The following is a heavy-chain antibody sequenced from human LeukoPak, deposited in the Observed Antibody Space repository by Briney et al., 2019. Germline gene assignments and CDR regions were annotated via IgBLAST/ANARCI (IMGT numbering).Heavy chain of an antibody. D-gene: IGHD1/OR15-1a*01. J-gene: IGHJ5*02. CDR2: IIPIFGTA. Sequence: SVKVSCKASGGTFSSYAISWVRQAPGQGLEWMGGIIPIFGTANYAQKFQGRVTITADKSTSTAYMELSSLRSEDTAVYYCASCLGNMGYNWFDPWGQGTLVTVSS. CDR1: GGTFSSYA. CDR3: ASCLGNMGYNWFDP. V-gene: IGHV1-69*06.